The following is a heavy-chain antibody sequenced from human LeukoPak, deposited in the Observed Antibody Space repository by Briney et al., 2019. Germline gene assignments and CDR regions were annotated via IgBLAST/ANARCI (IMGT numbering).Heavy chain of an antibody. Sequence: PGGSLSLSRAASGFTVSSGAMSCVRQPPGKGLELASAISGSGGSTYYADSVKGRVTISRDNSKNTLYLQMNSLRAEDTAVYYCAKHTPGVLPDSWGEGTLVTVSS. D-gene: IGHD2-2*02. J-gene: IGHJ4*02. V-gene: IGHV3-23*01. CDR2: ISGSGGST. CDR1: GFTVSSGA. CDR3: AKHTPGVLPDS.